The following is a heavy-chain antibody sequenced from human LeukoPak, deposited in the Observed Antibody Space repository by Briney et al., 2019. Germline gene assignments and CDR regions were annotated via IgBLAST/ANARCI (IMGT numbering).Heavy chain of an antibody. Sequence: GGSLRLSCAASGFTFSGYGMHWVRQAPGKGLEWVAFVRYDSSNKYYADSVKGRFTVSRDNSKNMLYLQMNSLRAEDTAVYYCAKRRGLELLYYYYMDVWGKGTTVTVSS. V-gene: IGHV3-30*02. J-gene: IGHJ6*03. CDR2: VRYDSSNK. D-gene: IGHD1-7*01. CDR1: GFTFSGYG. CDR3: AKRRGLELLYYYYMDV.